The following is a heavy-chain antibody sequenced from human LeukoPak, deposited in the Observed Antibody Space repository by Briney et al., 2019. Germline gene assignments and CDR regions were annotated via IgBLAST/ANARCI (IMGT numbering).Heavy chain of an antibody. CDR1: GDTFTGYY. CDR2: INPYSGGT. J-gene: IGHJ4*02. Sequence: ASVKVSCKASGDTFTGYYMHWVRQASGQGLEWMGWINPYSGGTNYAQKFQGRVTMTRDTSINTAYMEVSRLQSDDSAVYYCARWALYRGYSSYRGQGTLVTGSS. D-gene: IGHD5-12*01. V-gene: IGHV1-2*02. CDR3: ARWALYRGYSSY.